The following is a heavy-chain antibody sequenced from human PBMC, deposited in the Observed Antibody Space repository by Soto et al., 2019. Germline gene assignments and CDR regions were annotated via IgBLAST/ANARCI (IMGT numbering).Heavy chain of an antibody. Sequence: SETLSLTCTVSGGSISSYYWSWIRQPPGKGLEWIGYIYYSGSTNYNPSLKSRVTISVDTSKNQFSLKLSSVTAADTAVYYCAREYVVDPYNWFDPWGQGTLVTVSS. V-gene: IGHV4-59*01. J-gene: IGHJ5*02. CDR3: AREYVVDPYNWFDP. CDR1: GGSISSYY. CDR2: IYYSGST. D-gene: IGHD2-15*01.